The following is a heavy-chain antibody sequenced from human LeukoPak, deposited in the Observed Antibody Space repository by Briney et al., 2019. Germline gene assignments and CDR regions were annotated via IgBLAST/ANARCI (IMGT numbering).Heavy chain of an antibody. V-gene: IGHV4-61*01. CDR3: ARHPPKYNYDSSGYGY. Sequence: SETLSLTSTVSGGSISSGSYYWSWIRQPSGTGLEWIGYIYYSGSTNYNPSLKSRVTISVDTSKNQFSLKLSSVTAADTAVYYCARHPPKYNYDSSGYGYWGQGTLVTVSS. D-gene: IGHD3-22*01. CDR1: GGSISSGSYY. CDR2: IYYSGST. J-gene: IGHJ4*02.